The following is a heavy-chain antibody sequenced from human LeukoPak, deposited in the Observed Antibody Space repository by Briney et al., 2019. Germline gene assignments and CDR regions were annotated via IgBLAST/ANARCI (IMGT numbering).Heavy chain of an antibody. CDR3: AKPYKYGVRDVHFDY. CDR2: ISNDGSNE. Sequence: GSLRLSCAASAFTFSSYGMHWVRQAPGKGLEWVAAISNDGSNEYYADSVKGRFTISRDNSKNTLYLQMNSLRAEDTAVYYCAKPYKYGVRDVHFDYWGQGTLVTVSS. J-gene: IGHJ4*02. D-gene: IGHD5-24*01. CDR1: AFTFSSYG. V-gene: IGHV3-30*18.